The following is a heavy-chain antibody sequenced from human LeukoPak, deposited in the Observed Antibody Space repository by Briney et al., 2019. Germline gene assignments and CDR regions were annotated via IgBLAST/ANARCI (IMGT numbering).Heavy chain of an antibody. Sequence: GGSLRLSCAASGFXFSSYAISWVRQAPGKGLEWVSVISGSGDITYYADSVKGRFTISRDNSKNTLYLQMNSLRAEDTAVYYCAKRAGYYFDYWGQGTLVTVSS. CDR2: ISGSGDIT. V-gene: IGHV3-23*01. D-gene: IGHD4/OR15-4a*01. CDR1: GFXFSSYA. CDR3: AKRAGYYFDY. J-gene: IGHJ4*02.